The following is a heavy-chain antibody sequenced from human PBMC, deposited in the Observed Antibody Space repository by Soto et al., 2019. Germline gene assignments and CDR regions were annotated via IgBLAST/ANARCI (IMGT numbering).Heavy chain of an antibody. J-gene: IGHJ4*02. CDR2: IYYSGST. CDR3: AREMGDGPYNVFDY. V-gene: IGHV4-31*03. Sequence: PSDTLSLTCTVSGFSISSGCYYWSWIRQHPGKCLEWIGYIYYSGSTYYNPSLKSRVTISVDTSKNQFSLKLSSVTAADTAVYYCAREMGDGPYNVFDYWGQGTLVTISS. D-gene: IGHD1-20*01. CDR1: GFSISSGCYY.